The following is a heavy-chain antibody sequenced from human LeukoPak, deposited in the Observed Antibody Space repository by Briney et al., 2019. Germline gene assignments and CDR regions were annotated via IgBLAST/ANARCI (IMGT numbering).Heavy chain of an antibody. CDR2: ISSSGSYI. V-gene: IGHV3-21*01. CDR1: GFPFSSYI. J-gene: IGHJ3*02. CDR3: VRGHSKGALDI. Sequence: GGSLRLSCAASGFPFSSYIMNWVRQAPGKGLEWVSSISSSGSYIFYAESLKDRFTISRDNAKNSVSLQMSRLRAEDTAVYYCVRGHSKGALDIWGQGTMVTVSS.